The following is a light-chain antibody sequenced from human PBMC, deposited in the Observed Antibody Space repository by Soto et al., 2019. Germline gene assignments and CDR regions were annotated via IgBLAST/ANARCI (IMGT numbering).Light chain of an antibody. J-gene: IGKJ5*01. CDR1: QSVGSS. V-gene: IGKV3-11*01. CDR3: QQRHMWPIT. CDR2: DAY. Sequence: EILLTQSPATLSLSPGERATLSCRASQSVGSSLAWYQQKPGQSPRLLIYDAYNRDTGIPPRFSGSGSGTDFTLTISSLEPEDSAVYYCQQRHMWPITFGQGTRLEIK.